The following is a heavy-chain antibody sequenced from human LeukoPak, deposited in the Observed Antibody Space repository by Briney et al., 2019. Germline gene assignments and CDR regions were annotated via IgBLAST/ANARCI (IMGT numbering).Heavy chain of an antibody. CDR2: ISGSGGST. D-gene: IGHD3-10*01. Sequence: GGSLRLSCAASGFTFSSYAMSWVRQAPGKGLEWVSVISGSGGSTYYADSVKGRFTSSRDNSKKALYLQMNSLRAEDTAVYYRAKDGWFGELLSSIDYWGQGTLVTVSS. CDR3: AKDGWFGELLSSIDY. J-gene: IGHJ4*02. CDR1: GFTFSSYA. V-gene: IGHV3-23*01.